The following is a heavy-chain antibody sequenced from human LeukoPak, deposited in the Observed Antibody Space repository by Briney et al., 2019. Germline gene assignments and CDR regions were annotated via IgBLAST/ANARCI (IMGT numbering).Heavy chain of an antibody. CDR3: ARERVGATNYFDY. D-gene: IGHD1-26*01. Sequence: PGRSLRLSCAASGFSFSSCAMHWVRQAPGKGLEWVADISYDGYNKYYADSVKGRFTISRDNSKNTLYLQMNSLRAEDTAVYYCARERVGATNYFDYWGQGTLVTVSS. J-gene: IGHJ4*02. CDR2: ISYDGYNK. V-gene: IGHV3-30-3*01. CDR1: GFSFSSCA.